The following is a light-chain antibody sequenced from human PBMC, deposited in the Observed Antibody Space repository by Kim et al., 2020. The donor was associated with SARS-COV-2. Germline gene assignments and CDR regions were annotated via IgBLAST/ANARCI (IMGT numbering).Light chain of an antibody. CDR2: EAS. CDR1: HSIGNA. CDR3: QQRSSWAAT. V-gene: IGKV3-11*01. Sequence: LTRGERATRARRERHSIGNAVAWYQQIPGQAHRRRSDEASNGASDSPARFRARGSGTEFTVTISSLEPEDVEVEFCQQRSSWAATFGQGTRLEIK. J-gene: IGKJ5*01.